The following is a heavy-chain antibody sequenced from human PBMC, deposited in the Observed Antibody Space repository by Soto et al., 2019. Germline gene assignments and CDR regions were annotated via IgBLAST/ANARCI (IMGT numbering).Heavy chain of an antibody. J-gene: IGHJ5*02. CDR1: GYTFTSYD. CDR3: ASGRRGQHFRQFNGFDP. Sequence: EASVKVSCKASGYTFTSYDINWVRQATGQGLEWMGWMNPNSGNTGYAQKFQGRVTMTRNTSISTAYMELSSLRSEDTAVYYCASGRRGQHFRQFNGFDPWGQGTLVTVSS. CDR2: MNPNSGNT. D-gene: IGHD6-13*01. V-gene: IGHV1-8*01.